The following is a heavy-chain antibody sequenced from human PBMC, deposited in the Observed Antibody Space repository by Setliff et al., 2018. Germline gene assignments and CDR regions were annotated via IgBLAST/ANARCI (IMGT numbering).Heavy chain of an antibody. CDR2: TYRDGST. V-gene: IGHV3-66*01. CDR1: GFTVNTNY. CDR3: GTNSDSMHYIDF. J-gene: IGHJ4*02. Sequence: PGGSLRLSCAASGFTVNTNYMTWVRQAPGKGLEWVSITYRDGSTYYAESVKGRFTLSRDSTKNTLSLQMNSLRVEDTAFYYCGTNSDSMHYIDFWGQGTRVTVSS. D-gene: IGHD2-8*01.